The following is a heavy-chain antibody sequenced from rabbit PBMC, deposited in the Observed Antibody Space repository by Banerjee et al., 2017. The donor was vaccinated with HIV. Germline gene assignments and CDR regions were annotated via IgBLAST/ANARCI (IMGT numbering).Heavy chain of an antibody. CDR3: ARDWTGGYTPYAIEFSL. J-gene: IGHJ4*01. V-gene: IGHV1S45*01. CDR2: IDGGSSGST. D-gene: IGHD6-1*01. Sequence: QEQLVESGGGLVQPEGSLTLTCTASGFSFSSSSYYMCWVRQAPGKGLEWIACIDGGSSGSTYYASWAKGRFTISKTSSTTVTLQMTSLTAADTATYFCARDWTGGYTPYAIEFSLWGPGTLVTVS. CDR1: GFSFSSSSYY.